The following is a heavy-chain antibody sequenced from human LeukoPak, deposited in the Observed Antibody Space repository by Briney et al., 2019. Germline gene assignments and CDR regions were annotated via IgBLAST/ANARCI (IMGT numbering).Heavy chain of an antibody. Sequence: GGSLRLSCAASGFTFSSYYMSWVRQAPGKGLEWVANINQGGSDKYYVDSVKGRFTISGDNANNLLYLQMNSLRGEDTAVYYCTRDRSRAEDDWGQGTLVTVSS. D-gene: IGHD1-14*01. CDR1: GFTFSSYY. J-gene: IGHJ4*02. CDR2: INQGGSDK. V-gene: IGHV3-7*01. CDR3: TRDRSRAEDD.